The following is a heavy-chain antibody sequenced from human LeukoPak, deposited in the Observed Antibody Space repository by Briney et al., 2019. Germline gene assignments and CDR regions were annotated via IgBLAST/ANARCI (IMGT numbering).Heavy chain of an antibody. D-gene: IGHD5-18*01. CDR2: ISWDGGST. CDR1: GFTCDDYA. Sequence: PGGSLRLSCAASGFTCDDYAMHWVRQAPGQGLEWVSLISWDGGSTYYADSVKGRFTISRDNSKNSLYLQMNSLRAEDTALYDCAKAQGGYSYGSYFDYWGQGTLVTVSS. V-gene: IGHV3-43D*03. CDR3: AKAQGGYSYGSYFDY. J-gene: IGHJ4*02.